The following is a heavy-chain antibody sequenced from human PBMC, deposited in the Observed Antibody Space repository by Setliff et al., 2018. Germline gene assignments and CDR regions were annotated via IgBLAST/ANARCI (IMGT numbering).Heavy chain of an antibody. V-gene: IGHV1-2*06. CDR3: ARVGSLAPLYYGNY. D-gene: IGHD3-10*01. Sequence: ASVKVSCKASGYTFTGYSMHWVRQAPGQGLEWMGRINPNSGGTNYAQKFQGRVTMTRDTSTSTAYMELSRLRSDDTAVYYCARVGSLAPLYYGNYWGQGTLVTVS. CDR2: INPNSGGT. CDR1: GYTFTGYS. J-gene: IGHJ4*02.